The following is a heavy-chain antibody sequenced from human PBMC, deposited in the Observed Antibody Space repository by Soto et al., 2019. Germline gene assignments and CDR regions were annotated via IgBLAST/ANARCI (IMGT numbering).Heavy chain of an antibody. J-gene: IGHJ4*02. D-gene: IGHD2-8*01. CDR3: ERGLYGFDY. V-gene: IGHV3-30-3*01. CDR1: GFTFSSYA. CDR2: ISYDGSNK. Sequence: PGGSLRLSCAASGFTFSSYAMHWVRQAPGKGLEWVAVISYDGSNKYYADSVKGRFTISRDNSKNTLYLQMNSLRAEETAVYYCERGLYGFDYWGQGTLVTVSS.